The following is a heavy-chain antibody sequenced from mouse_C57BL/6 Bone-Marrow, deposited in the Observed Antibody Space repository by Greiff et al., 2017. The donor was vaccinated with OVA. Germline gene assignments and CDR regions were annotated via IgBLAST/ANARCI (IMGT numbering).Heavy chain of an antibody. CDR1: GFNIKDDY. Sequence: VQLQPSGAELVRPGASVKLSCTASGFNIKDDYMHWVKQRPEQGLEWLGWIDPENGDTEYASKFQGKATITADTSANTAYLQLSSLTSEDTAVYYGTTWSYGYDGSFDYWGQGTTLTVSS. D-gene: IGHD2-2*01. CDR2: IDPENGDT. J-gene: IGHJ2*01. CDR3: TTWSYGYDGSFDY. V-gene: IGHV14-4*01.